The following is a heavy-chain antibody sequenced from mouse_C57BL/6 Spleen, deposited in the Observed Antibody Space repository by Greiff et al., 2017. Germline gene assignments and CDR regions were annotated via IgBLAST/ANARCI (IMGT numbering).Heavy chain of an antibody. V-gene: IGHV1-69*01. CDR1: GYTFTSYW. CDR2: IDPSDSYT. Sequence: VQLQQPGAELVMPGASVKLSCKASGYTFTSYWMHWVKQRPGQGLEWFGEIDPSDSYTNYNQKFKVKSTLTVDKSSSTAYMQLSSLTSEDSAVYYCAKGGTHTRGGGFAYWGQGTLVTVSA. D-gene: IGHD3-3*01. J-gene: IGHJ3*01. CDR3: AKGGTHTRGGGFAY.